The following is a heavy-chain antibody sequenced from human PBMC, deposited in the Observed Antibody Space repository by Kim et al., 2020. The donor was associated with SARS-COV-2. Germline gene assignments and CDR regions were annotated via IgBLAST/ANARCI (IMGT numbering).Heavy chain of an antibody. CDR2: ISYDGSNK. Sequence: GGSLRLSCAASGFTFSSYGMHWVRQAPGKGLEWVAVISYDGSNKYYADSVKGRFTISRDNSKNTLYLQMNSLRAEDTAVYYCAKVVPAAPYYYYGMDVW. V-gene: IGHV3-30*18. J-gene: IGHJ6*01. CDR1: GFTFSSYG. D-gene: IGHD2-2*01. CDR3: AKVVPAAPYYYYGMDV.